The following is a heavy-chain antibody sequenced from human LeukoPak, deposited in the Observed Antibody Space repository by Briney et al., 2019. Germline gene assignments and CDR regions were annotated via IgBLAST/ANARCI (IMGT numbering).Heavy chain of an antibody. CDR3: ASHSGGYAY. Sequence: SETLSLTCAVSGGSISSGDYSWSWIRQPPGKGLEWIGYIYYTDTYYNPSLKSRVTISLDTSKNQFPLKLSSVTAADTAVYYCASHSGGYAYWGQGTLVTVSS. D-gene: IGHD5-12*01. V-gene: IGHV4-30-4*07. CDR2: IYYTDT. CDR1: GGSISSGDYS. J-gene: IGHJ4*02.